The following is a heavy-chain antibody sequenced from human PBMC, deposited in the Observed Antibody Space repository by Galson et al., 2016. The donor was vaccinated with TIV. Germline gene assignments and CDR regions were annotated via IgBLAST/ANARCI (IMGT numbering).Heavy chain of an antibody. CDR1: GFTFGSYG. CDR2: ISYDGSEK. Sequence: SLRLSCAASGFTFGSYGLHWVRRAPNKGPEWVAFISYDGSEKSYADSVKGRFTISRDKSKNTLYLQMNSLRGEDTAVYHCARVFQSYGMDVWGQGTTVTVPS. J-gene: IGHJ6*02. V-gene: IGHV3-30*01. CDR3: ARVFQSYGMDV.